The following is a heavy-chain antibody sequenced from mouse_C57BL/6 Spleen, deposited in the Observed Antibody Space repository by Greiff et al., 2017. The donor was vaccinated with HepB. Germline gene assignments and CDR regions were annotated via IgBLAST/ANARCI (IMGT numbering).Heavy chain of an antibody. Sequence: VQLQQSGPGLVAPSQSLSITCTVSGFSLTSYGVSWVRQPPGKGLEWLGVIWGDGSTNYHSALISRLSISKDNSKSQVFLKLNSLQTDDTATYYCAKEGGLYYYGSWYFDVWGTGTTVTVSS. CDR2: IWGDGST. CDR3: AKEGGLYYYGSWYFDV. CDR1: GFSLTSYG. V-gene: IGHV2-3*01. J-gene: IGHJ1*03. D-gene: IGHD1-1*01.